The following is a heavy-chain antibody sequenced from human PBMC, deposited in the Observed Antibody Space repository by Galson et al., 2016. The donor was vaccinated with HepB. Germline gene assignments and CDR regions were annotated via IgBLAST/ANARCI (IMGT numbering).Heavy chain of an antibody. Sequence: SLRLSCAASGFTFSSYGMHWVRQAPGKGLEWVAVIWYDGSNEHYADSVKGRFTISRDNPKNTLYLQMNNLRDEDTAVYYCAKDVGYCSGGTCSIDAFDIWGQGTMVTVSS. D-gene: IGHD2-15*01. V-gene: IGHV3-33*03. CDR1: GFTFSSYG. CDR3: AKDVGYCSGGTCSIDAFDI. J-gene: IGHJ3*02. CDR2: IWYDGSNE.